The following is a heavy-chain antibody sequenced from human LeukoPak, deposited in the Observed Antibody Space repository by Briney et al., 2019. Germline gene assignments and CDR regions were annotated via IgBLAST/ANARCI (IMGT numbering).Heavy chain of an antibody. CDR1: GFIFSTYA. J-gene: IGHJ4*02. CDR2: ISSGGTT. CDR3: ATRQTTVDYYDC. V-gene: IGHV3-23*01. Sequence: GGSLRLSCVGSGFIFSTYAMNWARQAPGKGLEWVSAISSGGTTYYADSVKGRFSISRDNSKNTVYLQMNSLRAEDTAVYYCATRQTTVDYYDCWGQGTLVTVSS. D-gene: IGHD4-23*01.